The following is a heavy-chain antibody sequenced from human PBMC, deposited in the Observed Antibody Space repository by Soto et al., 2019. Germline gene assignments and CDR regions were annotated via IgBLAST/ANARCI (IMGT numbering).Heavy chain of an antibody. V-gene: IGHV3-30*18. D-gene: IGHD1-20*01. CDR3: AKEFHSWNYFDY. CDR1: GLTLNNFG. CDR2: ISYDGSNK. Sequence: LRLSCAVSGLTLNNFGMHWVRQAPGKGLEWVAVISYDGSNKFYADSVKGRFTISRDNFRNTLYLQMNSLRAEDTAVYYCAKEFHSWNYFDYWGQGTLVTVSS. J-gene: IGHJ4*02.